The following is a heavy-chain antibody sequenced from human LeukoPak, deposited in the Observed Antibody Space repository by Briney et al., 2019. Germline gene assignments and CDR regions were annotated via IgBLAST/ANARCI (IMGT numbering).Heavy chain of an antibody. V-gene: IGHV1-2*06. D-gene: IGHD5-24*01. Sequence: ASVKVSCKASGYTFTGYYMHWVRQAPGQGLEWMGRINPNSGGTNSAQKFQGRVTMTRDTSISTAYMELSRLRSDDTAVYYCARDRDGYTLIDYWGQGTLVTVSS. CDR1: GYTFTGYY. CDR2: INPNSGGT. CDR3: ARDRDGYTLIDY. J-gene: IGHJ4*02.